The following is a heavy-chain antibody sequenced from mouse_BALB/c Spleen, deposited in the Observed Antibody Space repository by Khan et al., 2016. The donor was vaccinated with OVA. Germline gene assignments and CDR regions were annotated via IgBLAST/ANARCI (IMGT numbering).Heavy chain of an antibody. CDR3: ATGPSSYGCWFFDV. J-gene: IGHJ1*01. D-gene: IGHD1-1*01. V-gene: IGHV2-5*01. CDR2: IWRGENT. CDR1: GFSITNYG. Sequence: QVQLQQPGPGLVQPSQSLSITCTVSGFSITNYGVHWVRQSPGKGLEWLGVIWRGENTDYNAAFMSRLSITKDNSKSQVFFKMNSLQSEDTAIDYCATGPSSYGCWFFDVWGAGTTVTVSS.